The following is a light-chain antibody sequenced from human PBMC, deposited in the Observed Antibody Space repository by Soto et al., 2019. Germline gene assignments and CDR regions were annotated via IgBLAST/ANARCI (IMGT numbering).Light chain of an antibody. CDR1: SSDVGGYNY. Sequence: QSALTQPASVSGSPGQSITISCTGTSSDVGGYNYVSWYQQHPGKAPKLMIYEVSNRPSGVSNRFSGSKSGNTASLTISGLQAEDEADYYCQSYDGSLSSSWVFGGGTKLTVL. V-gene: IGLV2-14*01. J-gene: IGLJ3*02. CDR2: EVS. CDR3: QSYDGSLSSSWV.